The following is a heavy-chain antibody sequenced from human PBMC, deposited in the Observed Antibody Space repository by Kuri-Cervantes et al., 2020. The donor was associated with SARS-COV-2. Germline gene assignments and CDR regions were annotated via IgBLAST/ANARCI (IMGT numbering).Heavy chain of an antibody. J-gene: IGHJ3*02. CDR3: AKGGFWRHREHAGAFDI. CDR1: GFTFNNYW. D-gene: IGHD3-3*01. V-gene: IGHV3-30*02. CDR2: IRYDGSNK. Sequence: GESLKISCEASGFTFNNYWMTWVRQAPGKGLEWVAFIRYDGSNKYYADSVKGRVTISRDNSKNTLYLQMNSLRAEDTAVYYCAKGGFWRHREHAGAFDIWGQGTMVTVSS.